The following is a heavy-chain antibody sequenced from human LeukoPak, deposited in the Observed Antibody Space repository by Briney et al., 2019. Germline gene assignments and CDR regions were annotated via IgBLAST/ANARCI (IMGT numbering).Heavy chain of an antibody. CDR1: GFTFNNYA. V-gene: IGHV3-23*01. CDR3: AKRGGYETMAAFDY. D-gene: IGHD3-10*01. Sequence: GGSLRLSCAASGFTFNNYAMSWVRQAPGKGLEWVSAISPGGSDTYYADSLRGWFTISRDNSKKTLSLQMSSLRAEDSAVYYCAKRGGYETMAAFDYWGQGTLVTVSS. J-gene: IGHJ4*02. CDR2: ISPGGSDT.